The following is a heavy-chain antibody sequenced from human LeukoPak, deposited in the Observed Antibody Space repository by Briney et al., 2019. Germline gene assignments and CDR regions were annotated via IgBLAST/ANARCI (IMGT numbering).Heavy chain of an antibody. CDR1: GFTFSSYW. V-gene: IGHV3-7*03. D-gene: IGHD1-26*01. Sequence: PGGSLRLSCAASGFTFSSYWMSWVRQAPGKGLEWVANIKQDGSEKYYVDSVKGRFTVSRDNSKNSLYLQMNSLRIEDTALYYCAKHMARSLGATTTGALDIWGQGTMVTVSS. CDR3: AKHMARSLGATTTGALDI. CDR2: IKQDGSEK. J-gene: IGHJ3*02.